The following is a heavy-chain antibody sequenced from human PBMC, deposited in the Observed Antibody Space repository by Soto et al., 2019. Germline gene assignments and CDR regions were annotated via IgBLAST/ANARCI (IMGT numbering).Heavy chain of an antibody. V-gene: IGHV5-10-1*01. CDR2: IDPSDSQT. J-gene: IGHJ4*02. D-gene: IGHD3-22*01. CDR3: ARQIYDSDTGPNFQYYFDS. Sequence: GESVKISCKGSGYSFASYWITWVRQKPGKGLEWMGRIDPSDSQTYYSPSFRGHVTISVTKSITTVFLQWSSLRASDTAMYYCARQIYDSDTGPNFQYYFDSWGQGTPVTVSS. CDR1: GYSFASYW.